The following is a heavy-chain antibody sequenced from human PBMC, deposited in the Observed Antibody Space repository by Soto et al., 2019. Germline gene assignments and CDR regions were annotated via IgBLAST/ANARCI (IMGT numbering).Heavy chain of an antibody. CDR1: GGSFSAYY. V-gene: IGHV4-34*01. CDR2: INHNGNS. J-gene: IGHJ6*02. Sequence: SETMSLTCAASGGSFSAYYWSWIRQPTGRGLEWIGEINHNGNSNYNPSLKSRVTMSLDTSNNQFSLKVTSVTAADTAVYYCARAGVLRYFGSVWGQGTTVTVSS. CDR3: ARAGVLRYFGSV. D-gene: IGHD3-9*01.